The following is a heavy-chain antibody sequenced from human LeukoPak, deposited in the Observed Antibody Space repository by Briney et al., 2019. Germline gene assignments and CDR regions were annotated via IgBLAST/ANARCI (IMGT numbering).Heavy chain of an antibody. V-gene: IGHV4-34*01. CDR2: INHSGST. CDR3: ARGLRGYYDSSQYFQH. CDR1: GGSFSGYY. Sequence: KASETLSLTCAVYGGSFSGYYWSWIRQPPGKGLEWIGDINHSGSTNCNPSLKSRVTISVDTSKNQFSLKLSSVTAADTAVYYCARGLRGYYDSSQYFQHWGQGTLVTVSS. D-gene: IGHD3-22*01. J-gene: IGHJ1*01.